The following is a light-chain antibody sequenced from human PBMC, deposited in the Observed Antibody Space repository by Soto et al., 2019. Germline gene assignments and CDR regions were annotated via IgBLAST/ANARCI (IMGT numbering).Light chain of an antibody. CDR1: QTVSSNY. Sequence: EIILTQSPDTLSLSPGERATLSCRASQTVSSNYLAWCQQRPGQAPRLLIYGASNRATGIPDRFSGSGSGTDFTLTISRLEPEDFAVCYCQQYVTSPWAFGQGTKVDIK. CDR2: GAS. CDR3: QQYVTSPWA. V-gene: IGKV3-20*01. J-gene: IGKJ1*01.